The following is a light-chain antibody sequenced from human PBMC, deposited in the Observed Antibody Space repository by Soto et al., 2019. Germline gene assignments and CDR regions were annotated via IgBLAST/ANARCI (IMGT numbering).Light chain of an antibody. CDR1: SGHSSYI. Sequence: QAVLTQSSSASASLGSSVKLTCTLSSGHSSYILAWHQQQPGQAPRYLMQVEGSGTYNKGSEVPDRFSRSSSGADRYLIFSNLQCDDEADYHWETWSPNTRLFGGRTKVTVL. J-gene: IGLJ2*01. CDR2: VEGSGTY. CDR3: ETWSPNTRL. V-gene: IGLV4-60*02.